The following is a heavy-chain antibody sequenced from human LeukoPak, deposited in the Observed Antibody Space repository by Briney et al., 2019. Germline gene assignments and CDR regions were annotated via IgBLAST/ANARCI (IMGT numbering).Heavy chain of an antibody. V-gene: IGHV3-74*03. CDR2: VSSDGSIT. CDR1: GFTFSDYV. J-gene: IGHJ4*02. Sequence: GGSLRLSCEASGFTFSDYVMHWVRQASGRGLEWVSRVSSDGSITMYADFVKGRFTISRDNAKSTLFLQMNSLRAEDTADYYCARDLQWLMYDYWGQGSLVTVSS. CDR3: ARDLQWLMYDY. D-gene: IGHD6-19*01.